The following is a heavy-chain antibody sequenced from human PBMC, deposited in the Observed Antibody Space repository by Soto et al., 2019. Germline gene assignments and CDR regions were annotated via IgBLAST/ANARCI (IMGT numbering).Heavy chain of an antibody. CDR2: IKEDGSER. V-gene: IGHV3-7*05. J-gene: IGHJ4*02. CDR3: ARTGARHY. D-gene: IGHD1-1*01. CDR1: GFTFSSYY. Sequence: EAQLVESGGGLVQPGGSLRLSCTASGFTFSSYYMTWVRQARGKGLEWVANIKEDGSERYYVDSVRGRFTISRDNAKNSLFLQMNSLRVEDTAVYYCARTGARHYWGQGTLVTVSS.